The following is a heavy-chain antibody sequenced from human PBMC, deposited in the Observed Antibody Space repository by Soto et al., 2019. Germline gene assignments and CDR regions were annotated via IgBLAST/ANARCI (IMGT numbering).Heavy chain of an antibody. CDR1: GGSISSSSYY. D-gene: IGHD3-9*01. CDR2: IYYSGST. Sequence: TSETLSLTCTVSGGSISSSSYYWGWIRQPPGKGLEWIGSIYYSGSTYYNPSLKSRVTISVDTSKNQFSLKLSSVTAADTAVYYCARHVGDILTGYAWGVPDYWGQGTLVTVSS. J-gene: IGHJ4*02. V-gene: IGHV4-39*01. CDR3: ARHVGDILTGYAWGVPDY.